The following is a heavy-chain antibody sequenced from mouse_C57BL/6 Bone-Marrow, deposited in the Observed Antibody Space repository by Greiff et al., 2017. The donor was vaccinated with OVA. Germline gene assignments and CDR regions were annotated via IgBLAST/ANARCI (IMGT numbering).Heavy chain of an antibody. V-gene: IGHV5-12*01. CDR2: ISNGGGST. Sequence: EVMLVESGGGLVQPGGSLKLSCAASGFTFSDYYMYWVRQTPEKRLEWVAYISNGGGSTYYPDTVKGRFTISRDNAKNTLYLQMSRLKSEDTAMYYCARLGGNYEDYWGQGTTLTVSS. CDR1: GFTFSDYY. D-gene: IGHD2-1*01. J-gene: IGHJ2*01. CDR3: ARLGGNYEDY.